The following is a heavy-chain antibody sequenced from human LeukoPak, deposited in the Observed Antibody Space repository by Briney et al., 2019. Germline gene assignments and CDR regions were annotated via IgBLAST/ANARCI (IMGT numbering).Heavy chain of an antibody. D-gene: IGHD3-10*01. CDR1: GYSINSGYY. V-gene: IGHV4-38-2*02. CDR3: ASIRYYYDSGRLAD. J-gene: IGHJ4*02. Sequence: SETLSLTCTVSGYSINSGYYWGWIGQPPGKGLEWIGTVYHSGNTYYNASLQSRVTLSLDTSNNQFSLKLSSVTAADTAVYYCASIRYYYDSGRLADWGQGTLVIVSS. CDR2: VYHSGNT.